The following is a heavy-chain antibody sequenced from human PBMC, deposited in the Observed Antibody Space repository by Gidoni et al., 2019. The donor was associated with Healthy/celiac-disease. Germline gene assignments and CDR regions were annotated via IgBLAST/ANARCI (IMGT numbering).Heavy chain of an antibody. D-gene: IGHD3-3*01. V-gene: IGHV3-23*01. CDR2: ISGSGGST. Sequence: EVQLLESGGGLVQPGGSLRLSCAASGFTFSSYAMSWVRQAPGKGLEWVSAISGSGGSTYYADSVKGRFTISRDNSKNTLYLQMNSLRAEDTAVYYCAKPRSDFWSGYGASDAFDIWGQGTMVTVSS. J-gene: IGHJ3*02. CDR3: AKPRSDFWSGYGASDAFDI. CDR1: GFTFSSYA.